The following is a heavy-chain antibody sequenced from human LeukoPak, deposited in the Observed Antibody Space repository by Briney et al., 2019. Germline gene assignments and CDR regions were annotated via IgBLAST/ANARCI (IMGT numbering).Heavy chain of an antibody. CDR3: ARDKIVGATVLDY. D-gene: IGHD1-26*01. Sequence: PGGSLRLSCAASGFTFSSYGMHWVRQAPGKGLEWVAFIRYDGSNKYYADSVKGRFTISRDNSKNTLYLQMNSLRAEDTAVYYCARDKIVGATVLDYWGQGTLVTVSS. CDR1: GFTFSSYG. V-gene: IGHV3-30*02. J-gene: IGHJ4*02. CDR2: IRYDGSNK.